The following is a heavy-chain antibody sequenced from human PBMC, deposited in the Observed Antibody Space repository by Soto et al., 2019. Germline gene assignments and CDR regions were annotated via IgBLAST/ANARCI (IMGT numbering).Heavy chain of an antibody. CDR1: GGSISSHY. J-gene: IGHJ3*02. Sequence: SETLSLTCTVSGGSISSHYWSWIRQPPGQGLEWIGYIYYSGSTNYNPSLKSRVTISVDTSKNQFSLKLSSVTAADTAVYYCASHYDFWSGYYPSAFDIWGQGTMVTVSS. CDR2: IYYSGST. V-gene: IGHV4-59*11. D-gene: IGHD3-3*01. CDR3: ASHYDFWSGYYPSAFDI.